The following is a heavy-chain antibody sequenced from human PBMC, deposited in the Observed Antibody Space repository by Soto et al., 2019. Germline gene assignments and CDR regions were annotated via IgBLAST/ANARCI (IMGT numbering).Heavy chain of an antibody. Sequence: EVQLLESGGGLVQPGGSLRLSCAASGFTFSSYAMSWVRQAPGKGLKWVSAISGSGGSTYYADSVKGRFTISRDNSKNTLYLQMNSLRAEDTAVYYCAKDRVVVAALKLIDAFDIWGQGTMVTVSS. CDR3: AKDRVVVAALKLIDAFDI. V-gene: IGHV3-23*01. CDR1: GFTFSSYA. CDR2: ISGSGGST. D-gene: IGHD2-15*01. J-gene: IGHJ3*02.